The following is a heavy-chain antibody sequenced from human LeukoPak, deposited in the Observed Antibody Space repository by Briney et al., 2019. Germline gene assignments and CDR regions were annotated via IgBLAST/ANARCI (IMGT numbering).Heavy chain of an antibody. CDR3: ARDPYSGNYGAYYYYYMDV. CDR1: GFTFSRYS. J-gene: IGHJ6*03. CDR2: ISSSSSYI. Sequence: PGGSLTPSCAASGFTFSRYSMNWVRQAPGKGLEWVSSISSSSSYIYYADSVKGRFTISRDNAKNSLYLQMDSLRVEDTAVYYCARDPYSGNYGAYYYYYMDVWGKGTTVTISS. D-gene: IGHD1-26*01. V-gene: IGHV3-21*06.